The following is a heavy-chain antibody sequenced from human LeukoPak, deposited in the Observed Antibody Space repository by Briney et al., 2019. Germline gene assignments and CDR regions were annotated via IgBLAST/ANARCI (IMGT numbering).Heavy chain of an antibody. CDR2: VSYSGST. CDR3: ARAVAGKVRSYYYYGMDV. CDR1: GGSINSYY. D-gene: IGHD6-19*01. Sequence: PSETLSLTCTVSGGSINSYYWSWIRQPPGKGLEWIGYVSYSGSTNYNPSLKSRVTISVDTSKNQFSLSLSSVTAADTAVYYCARAVAGKVRSYYYYGMDVWGQGTTVTV. V-gene: IGHV4-59*01. J-gene: IGHJ6*02.